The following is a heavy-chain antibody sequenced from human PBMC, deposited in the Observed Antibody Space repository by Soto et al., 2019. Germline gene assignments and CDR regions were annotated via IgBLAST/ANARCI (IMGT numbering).Heavy chain of an antibody. CDR1: GFTFSSYA. V-gene: IGHV3-23*01. D-gene: IGHD2-21*01. Sequence: EVQLLESGGGLVQPGGSLRLSCAASGFTFSSYAMSWVRQAPGKGLEWVSAISGSGGSTYYADSVKGRFTISRDNSKNTRYLQMNSLRAEDTAVYYCAKDSRYCGGDCFHWYFDLWGRGTLVTVSS. J-gene: IGHJ2*01. CDR2: ISGSGGST. CDR3: AKDSRYCGGDCFHWYFDL.